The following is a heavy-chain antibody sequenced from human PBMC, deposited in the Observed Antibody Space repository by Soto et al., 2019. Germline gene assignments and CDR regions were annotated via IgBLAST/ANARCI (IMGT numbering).Heavy chain of an antibody. D-gene: IGHD3-22*01. J-gene: IGHJ6*02. CDR2: INHSGST. Sequence: PSETLSLTCAVYGGSLSGYYWSWIRQPPGKGLEWIGEINHSGSTNYNPSLKSRVTISVDTSKNQFSLKLSSVTAADTAVYYCARVTDSSGYYSYCYGMDVWGQGTTVTVSS. V-gene: IGHV4-34*01. CDR1: GGSLSGYY. CDR3: ARVTDSSGYYSYCYGMDV.